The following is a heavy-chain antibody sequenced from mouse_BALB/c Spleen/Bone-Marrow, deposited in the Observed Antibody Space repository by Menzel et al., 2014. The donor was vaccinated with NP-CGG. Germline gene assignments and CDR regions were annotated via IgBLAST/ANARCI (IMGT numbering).Heavy chain of an antibody. CDR1: GFSLTSYG. CDR3: ARDRGYYKDVGDY. CDR2: IWAGGST. Sequence: QVQLQQSGPGLVAPSQSLSITCTVSGFSLTSYGVRWVRQPPGKGLEWLGVIWAGGSTNYNSALMSRLSISKDNSESQVFLKMNSLQTDDTAIYYCARDRGYYKDVGDYWGQGTTLTVSS. D-gene: IGHD2-3*01. V-gene: IGHV2-9*02. J-gene: IGHJ2*01.